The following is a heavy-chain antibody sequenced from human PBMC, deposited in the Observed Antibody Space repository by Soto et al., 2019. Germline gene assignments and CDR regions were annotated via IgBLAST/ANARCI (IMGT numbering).Heavy chain of an antibody. J-gene: IGHJ5*02. D-gene: IGHD3-9*01. CDR3: ARDRLRYFDWSPGHHWFDP. CDR1: GYTFTSYY. CDR2: INPSGGST. V-gene: IGHV1-46*01. Sequence: ASVKVSCKASGYTFTSYYMHWVRQAPGQGLEWMGIINPSGGSTSYAQKFQSRVTMTRDTSTSTVYMELSSLRSEDTAVYYCARDRLRYFDWSPGHHWFDPWGQGTLVTVAS.